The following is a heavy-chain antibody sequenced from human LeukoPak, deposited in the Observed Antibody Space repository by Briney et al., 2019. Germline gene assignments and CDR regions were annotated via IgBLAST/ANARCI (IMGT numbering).Heavy chain of an antibody. CDR3: AREAYGSGNGMDV. V-gene: IGHV3-33*01. D-gene: IGHD3-10*01. CDR1: GFTFSSYG. CDR2: IWYDGSNK. Sequence: TGGSLRLSCAASGFTFSSYGMHWVRQAPGKGLEWVAVIWYDGSNKYYADSVKGRFTISRDNSKNTLYLQMNSLRAENTAVYHCAREAYGSGNGMDVWGQGTTVTVSS. J-gene: IGHJ6*02.